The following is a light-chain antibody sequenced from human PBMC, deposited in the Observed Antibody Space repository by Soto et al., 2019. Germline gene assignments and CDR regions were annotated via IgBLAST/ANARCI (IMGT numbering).Light chain of an antibody. CDR1: QSVTTN. V-gene: IGKV3-15*01. CDR3: QQYNNWPYT. J-gene: IGKJ2*01. Sequence: EIVMTQSPATLSVSPGERATLSCRASQSVTTNLAWYQQKPGQAPRLLIYATSTRATSIPARFSGSGSGTEFTLTISSLQSEDCAVYYCQQYNNWPYTFGQGTKLEIK. CDR2: ATS.